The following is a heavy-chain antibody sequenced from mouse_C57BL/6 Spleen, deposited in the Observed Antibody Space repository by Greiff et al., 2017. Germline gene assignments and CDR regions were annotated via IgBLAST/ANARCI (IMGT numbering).Heavy chain of an antibody. Sequence: VHVKQSGPELVKPGASVKISCKASGYSFTDYNMNWVKQSNGKSLEWIGVINPNYGTTSYNQKFKGKATLTVDQSSSTAYMQLNSLTSEDSAVYYCALDSSGSYYFDYWGQGTTLTVSS. CDR3: ALDSSGSYYFDY. J-gene: IGHJ2*01. D-gene: IGHD3-2*02. CDR1: GYSFTDYN. CDR2: INPNYGTT. V-gene: IGHV1-39*01.